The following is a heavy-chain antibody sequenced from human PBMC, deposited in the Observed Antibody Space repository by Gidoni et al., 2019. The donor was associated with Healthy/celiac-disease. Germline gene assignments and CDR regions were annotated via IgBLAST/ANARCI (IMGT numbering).Heavy chain of an antibody. V-gene: IGHV1-46*03. CDR1: GYTFTSYY. CDR3: ARLLWFGESQGAFDI. Sequence: QVQLVQSGAEVKKPGASVKVSCKASGYTFTSYYMHWVRQAPGQGLEWMGIINPSGGSTSYAQKFQGRVTMTRDTSTSTVYMELSSLRSEDTAVYYCARLLWFGESQGAFDIWGQGTMVTVSS. J-gene: IGHJ3*02. D-gene: IGHD3-10*01. CDR2: INPSGGST.